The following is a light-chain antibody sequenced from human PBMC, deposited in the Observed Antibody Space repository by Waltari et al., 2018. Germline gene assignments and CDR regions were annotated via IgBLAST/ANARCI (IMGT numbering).Light chain of an antibody. J-gene: IGLJ3*02. CDR3: SSFAGRWV. Sequence: QSALTQPPSASGSPGQSVTISCTGTSSDFGNYNFVSWYQQHPGKAPKVIIYEVTTRSSGVPDRFSGPNSGNTASLTVSGLQAEDEADYYCSSFAGRWVFGGGTKLTVL. CDR1: SSDFGNYNF. V-gene: IGLV2-8*01. CDR2: EVT.